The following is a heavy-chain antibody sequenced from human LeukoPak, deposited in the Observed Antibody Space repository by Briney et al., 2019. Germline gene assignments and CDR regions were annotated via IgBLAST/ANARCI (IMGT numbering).Heavy chain of an antibody. D-gene: IGHD1-14*01. CDR3: ARDGISDADAFDI. CDR1: GGSISSCY. V-gene: IGHV4-59*01. Sequence: PSETLSLTCTVSGGSISSCYWSWIRQPPGKGLEWIGYIYYSGSTNYNPSLKSRVTISVDTSKNQFSLKLSSVTAADTAVYYCARDGISDADAFDIWGQGTMVTVSS. CDR2: IYYSGST. J-gene: IGHJ3*02.